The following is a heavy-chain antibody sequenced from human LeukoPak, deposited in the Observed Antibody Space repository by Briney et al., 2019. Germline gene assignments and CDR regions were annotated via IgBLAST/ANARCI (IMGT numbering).Heavy chain of an antibody. CDR2: IYYSGST. V-gene: IGHV4-59*12. Sequence: SETLSLTCTVSGGSISSYYWSWIRQPPGKGLEWIGYIYYSGSTNYNPSLKSRVTISVDTSKNQFSLKLSSVTAADTAVYYCARGSETHYYGSGSYYRPRDYYYGMDVWGQGTTVTVSS. D-gene: IGHD3-10*01. J-gene: IGHJ6*02. CDR1: GGSISSYY. CDR3: ARGSETHYYGSGSYYRPRDYYYGMDV.